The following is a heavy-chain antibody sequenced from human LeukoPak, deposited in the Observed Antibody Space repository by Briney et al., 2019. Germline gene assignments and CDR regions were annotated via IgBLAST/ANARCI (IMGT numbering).Heavy chain of an antibody. Sequence: APLKGSCKASVYTLTRYGISWVRQAPGQKLEWRGWNSAYNDNTNYAQKLQGIVTMTTDTSTSTAYLELRRLRSDNTAVYYCARVEDYGAPPAAFDIWGQGTMVTVSS. D-gene: IGHD4-17*01. CDR1: VYTLTRYG. J-gene: IGHJ3*02. CDR2: NSAYNDNT. CDR3: ARVEDYGAPPAAFDI. V-gene: IGHV1-18*01.